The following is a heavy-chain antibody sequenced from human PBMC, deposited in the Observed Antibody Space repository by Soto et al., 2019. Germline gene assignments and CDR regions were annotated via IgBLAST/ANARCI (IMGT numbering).Heavy chain of an antibody. D-gene: IGHD5-12*01. J-gene: IGHJ4*02. V-gene: IGHV1-69*04. CDR3: AREDSGYDIDY. CDR2: IIPILGIA. CDR1: GGTFSSYT. Sequence: ASVKVSCKASGGTFSSYTISWVRQAPGQGLEWMGRIIPILGIANYAQKFQGRVTITADKSTSTAYMELSGLRSKDTAVYYCAREDSGYDIDYWGQGTLVTVSS.